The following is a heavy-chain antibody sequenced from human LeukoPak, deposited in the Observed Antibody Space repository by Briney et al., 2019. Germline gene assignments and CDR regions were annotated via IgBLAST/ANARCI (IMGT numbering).Heavy chain of an antibody. CDR1: GGTFSSYP. D-gene: IGHD5-18*01. V-gene: IGHV1-69*01. CDR2: IIPIFGTE. Sequence: SVKVSCKASGGTFSSYPISWVGQAPGQGLEWMGGIIPIFGTENYAQKFQGRVTITADESTSTAYMELSSLRSEDTAVYYCARGSAMAIFPLDYWGQGTLVTVSS. J-gene: IGHJ4*02. CDR3: ARGSAMAIFPLDY.